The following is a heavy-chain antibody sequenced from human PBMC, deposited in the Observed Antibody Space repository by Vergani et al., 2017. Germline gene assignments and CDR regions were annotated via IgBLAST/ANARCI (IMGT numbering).Heavy chain of an antibody. V-gene: IGHV3-7*01. D-gene: IGHD3-10*01. CDR3: ARDPEPLWDYDGMDV. J-gene: IGHJ6*02. CDR2: IKQDGSEK. CDR1: GFTFSSDW. Sequence: EVQLVESGGGLVQPGGSLRLSCAASGFTFSSDWRSWVRQAPGKGVEWVANIKQDGSEKYYVDSVKGRFTISRDNAKNSLYLQMNSLRAEDTALYYCARDPEPLWDYDGMDVWGQGTTVTVSS.